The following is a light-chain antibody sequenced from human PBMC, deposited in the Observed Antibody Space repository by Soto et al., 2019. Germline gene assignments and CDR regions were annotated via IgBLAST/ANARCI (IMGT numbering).Light chain of an antibody. Sequence: EIVLMQSPGTLSLSPGERATLSCRASQSVSSSYLAWYQQKPGQAPRLLIYGASSRATGIPDRFSGSGSGTDFTLTISRLEPEDFAVYYCQQYGSSLCTFGQGTKLEIK. CDR2: GAS. CDR3: QQYGSSLCT. J-gene: IGKJ2*02. CDR1: QSVSSSY. V-gene: IGKV3-20*01.